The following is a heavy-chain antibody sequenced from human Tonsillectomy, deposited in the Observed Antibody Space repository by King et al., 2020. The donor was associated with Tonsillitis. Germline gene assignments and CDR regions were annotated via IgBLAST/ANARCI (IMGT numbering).Heavy chain of an antibody. CDR3: ARGYCSSSSCYEGYNYGMDG. CDR2: ISSSSNYI. D-gene: IGHD2-2*01. J-gene: IGHJ6*02. Sequence: VQLVESGGGLVKPGGSLRLSCAASGFTFSSYSMNWVRQAPGKGLEWVSSISSSSNYIYYADSVKGRFTISRDNAKNSLYLQMNSLRAEDMAVYYCARGYCSSSSCYEGYNYGMDGCGQGTTVTVSS. V-gene: IGHV3-21*01. CDR1: GFTFSSYS.